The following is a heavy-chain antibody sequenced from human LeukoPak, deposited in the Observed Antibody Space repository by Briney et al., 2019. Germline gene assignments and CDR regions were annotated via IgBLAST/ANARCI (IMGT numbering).Heavy chain of an antibody. CDR3: AREELGDCSSTSCYDVVNWFDP. Sequence: GGSLRLSCAASGFTFSSYWMHWVRQAPGKGLVWVSRILSDESSTTYADSVKGRFTISRDNAKNTLYLQMNSLRAEDTAVYYCAREELGDCSSTSCYDVVNWFDPWGQGTLVTVSS. D-gene: IGHD2-2*01. CDR1: GFTFSSYW. CDR2: ILSDESST. J-gene: IGHJ5*02. V-gene: IGHV3-74*01.